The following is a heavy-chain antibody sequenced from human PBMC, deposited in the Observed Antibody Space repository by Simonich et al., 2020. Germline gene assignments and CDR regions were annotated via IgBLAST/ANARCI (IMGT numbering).Heavy chain of an antibody. D-gene: IGHD2-21*02. CDR2: ITYDGSNK. Sequence: QVQLVESGGGVVQPGRSLRLSCAASGFTFSSYAMHWVRQAPGKGLEWGAFITYDGSNKYYADSVKGRFTNSRDNSKNTLYLQMNSLRAEDTAVYYCARDGERYCGGDCYSYFDYWGQGTLVTVSS. CDR3: ARDGERYCGGDCYSYFDY. CDR1: GFTFSSYA. V-gene: IGHV3-30*07. J-gene: IGHJ4*02.